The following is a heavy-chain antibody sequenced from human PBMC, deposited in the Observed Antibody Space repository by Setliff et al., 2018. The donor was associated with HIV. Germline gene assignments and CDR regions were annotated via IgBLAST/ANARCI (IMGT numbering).Heavy chain of an antibody. CDR2: ISSSDDDT. CDR3: VRDSAASVWVGASVYYFDF. J-gene: IGHJ4*02. D-gene: IGHD1-26*01. Sequence: PGGSLRLSCAASGFNFKTYGMTWVRQAPGKGLEWVSSISSSDDDTHYADSLRGRFTVSRDNAKSALYLQMNNLSVDDTAVYYCVRDSAASVWVGASVYYFDFWGQGIQVTVSS. CDR1: GFNFKTYG. V-gene: IGHV3-21*01.